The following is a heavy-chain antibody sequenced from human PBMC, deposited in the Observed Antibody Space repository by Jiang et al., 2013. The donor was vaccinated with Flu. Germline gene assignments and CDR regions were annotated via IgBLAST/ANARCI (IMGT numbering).Heavy chain of an antibody. CDR2: IKPDGSGK. Sequence: QLLESGGELVQPGGSLRLSCAASGFAFSSYWMSWVRQAPVKGLEWVANIKPDGSGKNYVDSVKGRFTISRDNDKNLVYLQMNSLRAEDTAVYYCARVSRVDYHDESNFYRWFDPWGQGTLVTVSS. J-gene: IGHJ5*02. V-gene: IGHV3-7*03. CDR3: ARVSRVDYHDESNFYRWFDP. CDR1: GFAFSSYW. D-gene: IGHD3-16*02.